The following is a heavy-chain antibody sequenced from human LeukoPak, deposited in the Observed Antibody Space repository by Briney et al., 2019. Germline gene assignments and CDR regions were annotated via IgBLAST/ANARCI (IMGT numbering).Heavy chain of an antibody. Sequence: AGGSLRLSCAASGFTFSSYSMNGVRQPPGRGREGGSYVSGSSSNILYPASVKGRFTIPRDSAKNSLYLQMNSLRAEDTAVYYCARDRLKYSGSPKAGVDYWGQGTLVRVSS. D-gene: IGHD1-26*01. J-gene: IGHJ4*02. CDR3: ARDRLKYSGSPKAGVDY. CDR1: GFTFSSYS. CDR2: VSGSSSNI. V-gene: IGHV3-48*01.